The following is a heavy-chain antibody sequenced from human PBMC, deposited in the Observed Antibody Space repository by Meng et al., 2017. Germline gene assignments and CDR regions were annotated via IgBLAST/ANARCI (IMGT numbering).Heavy chain of an antibody. D-gene: IGHD3-10*01. J-gene: IGHJ4*02. Sequence: VELVQPGSEVKKPWASVKVSCKAAGYTFTGYYMHWVRQAPGQGLEWMGRINPNSGGTNYAQKFQGRVTMTRDTSISTAYMELSRLRSDDTAVYYCASELNTYGSGSYAYWGQGTLVTVSS. CDR3: ASELNTYGSGSYAY. V-gene: IGHV1-2*06. CDR2: INPNSGGT. CDR1: GYTFTGYY.